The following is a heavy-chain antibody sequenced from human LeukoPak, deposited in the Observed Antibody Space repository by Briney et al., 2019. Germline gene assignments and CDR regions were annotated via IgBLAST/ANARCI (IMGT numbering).Heavy chain of an antibody. V-gene: IGHV3-74*01. D-gene: IGHD2/OR15-2a*01. CDR1: GFTFSSYW. CDR3: ARGGLSIMGY. J-gene: IGHJ4*02. Sequence: GGSLRLSCAASGFTFSSYWMHWVRQGPGKGLVWVSRVKGDGSGTSHADSVKGRFTISRDNAKNTLFLQMTSLRAEDTAVYFCARGGLSIMGYWGQGTLVTVSS. CDR2: VKGDGSGT.